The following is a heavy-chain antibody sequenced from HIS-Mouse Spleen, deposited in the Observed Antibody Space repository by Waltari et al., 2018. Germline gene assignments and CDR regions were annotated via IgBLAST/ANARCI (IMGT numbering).Heavy chain of an antibody. Sequence: EVQLLESGGGLVQPGGSLRLSCAASGFTFSSYAMSWVRQAPGKGREWVSAISGSGGSTYYADSVKGRFTISRDNSKNTLYLQMNSLRAEDTAVYYCAKAPWGSYAFDIWGQGTMVTVSS. V-gene: IGHV3-23*01. CDR3: AKAPWGSYAFDI. CDR1: GFTFSSYA. CDR2: ISGSGGST. D-gene: IGHD7-27*01. J-gene: IGHJ3*02.